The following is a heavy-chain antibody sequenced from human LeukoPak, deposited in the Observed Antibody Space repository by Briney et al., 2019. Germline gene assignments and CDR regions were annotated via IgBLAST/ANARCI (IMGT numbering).Heavy chain of an antibody. CDR2: ISYDGSNK. CDR1: GFTFSSYA. V-gene: IGHV3-30-3*01. Sequence: GRSLRLSCAASGFTFSSYAMHWVRQAPGKGLEWVALISYDGSNKYYADSVKGRFTISRDNSKNTLYLQMNSLRAEDTAVYYCARGYCSGVSCYDYWGQGTLVTVSS. J-gene: IGHJ4*02. D-gene: IGHD2-15*01. CDR3: ARGYCSGVSCYDY.